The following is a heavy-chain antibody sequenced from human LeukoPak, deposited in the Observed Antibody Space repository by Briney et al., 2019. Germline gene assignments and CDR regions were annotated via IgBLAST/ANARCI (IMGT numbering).Heavy chain of an antibody. D-gene: IGHD2-8*01. CDR1: GGSISSYY. CDR3: ARDHPTPNAGYMDV. Sequence: SETLSLTCTVSGGSISSYYWSWIRQPAGKGLEWIGRIYTSGNTNYNPSFKSRVTISVDTSKNQFSLKVSSVTAADTAVYYCARDHPTPNAGYMDVWGKGTTVTVSS. J-gene: IGHJ6*03. CDR2: IYTSGNT. V-gene: IGHV4-4*07.